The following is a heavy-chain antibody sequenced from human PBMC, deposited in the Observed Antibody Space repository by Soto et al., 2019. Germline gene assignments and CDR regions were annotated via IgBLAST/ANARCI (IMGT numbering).Heavy chain of an antibody. Sequence: GGSLRLSCAASGFTFSSYAISWVRQAPGKGLEWVSAISGSGGSTYYADSVKGRFTISRDNSKNTLYLEMNSLRAEDTAVYYCAKDRYYDFWSGYYFDYWGQGTLVTVS. CDR3: AKDRYYDFWSGYYFDY. CDR2: ISGSGGST. V-gene: IGHV3-23*01. CDR1: GFTFSSYA. J-gene: IGHJ4*02. D-gene: IGHD3-3*01.